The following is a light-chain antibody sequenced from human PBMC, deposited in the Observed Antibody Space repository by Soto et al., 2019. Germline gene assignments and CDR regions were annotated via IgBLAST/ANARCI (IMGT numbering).Light chain of an antibody. J-gene: IGLJ1*01. CDR3: SSYTSSSTLYV. CDR1: SSDVGGYNY. CDR2: DVS. V-gene: IGLV2-14*01. Sequence: QSALTQPASVSGSPGQSITISCTGTSSDVGGYNYVSWYQQHPGKAPKLMIYDVSNRPSGVSIRFSGSKSGNTASLTISGLQAEDEADYYGSSYTSSSTLYVFGTGTKVTVL.